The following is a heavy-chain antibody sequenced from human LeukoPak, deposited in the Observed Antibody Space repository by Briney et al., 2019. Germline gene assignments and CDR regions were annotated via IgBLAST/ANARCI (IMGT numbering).Heavy chain of an antibody. V-gene: IGHV1-46*01. D-gene: IGHD1-14*01. CDR1: GYTFTSYY. CDR2: INPSGGST. Sequence: ASVKVSCKASGYTFTSYYMHWVRQAPGQGLERMGIINPSGGSTSYAQKFQGRVTMTRDTSTSTVYMELSSLRSEDTAVYYCARDASPRTFDYWGQGTLVTVSS. CDR3: ARDASPRTFDY. J-gene: IGHJ4*02.